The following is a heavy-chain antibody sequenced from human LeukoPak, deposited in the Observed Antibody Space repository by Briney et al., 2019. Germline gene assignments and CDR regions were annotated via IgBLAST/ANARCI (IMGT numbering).Heavy chain of an antibody. Sequence: PSETLSLTCAVYGGSFSGYYWSWIRQPPGKGLEWIGEINHSGSTNYNPSLKSRVTISVDTSKNQFSLKLSSVTAADTAVYYCARGIAVAGTGVTRFDYWGQGTLVTASS. V-gene: IGHV4-34*01. D-gene: IGHD6-19*01. CDR1: GGSFSGYY. J-gene: IGHJ4*02. CDR3: ARGIAVAGTGVTRFDY. CDR2: INHSGST.